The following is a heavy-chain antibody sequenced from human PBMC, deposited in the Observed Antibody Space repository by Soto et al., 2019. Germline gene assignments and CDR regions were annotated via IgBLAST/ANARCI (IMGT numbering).Heavy chain of an antibody. CDR3: ASNRVAATTGSYYYYMDV. V-gene: IGHV1-69*02. CDR2: IIPILGIA. J-gene: IGHJ6*03. Sequence: TSVKVSCKASGGTFSSYTISWVRQAPGQGLEWMGRIIPILGIANYAQKFQGRVTITADKSTSTAYMELSSLRSEDTAVYYCASNRVAATTGSYYYYMDVWGKGTTVTVSS. D-gene: IGHD2-15*01. CDR1: GGTFSSYT.